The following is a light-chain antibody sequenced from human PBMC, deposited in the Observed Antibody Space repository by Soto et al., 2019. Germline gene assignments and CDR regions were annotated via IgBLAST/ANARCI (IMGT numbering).Light chain of an antibody. CDR1: QDISDW. CDR2: GAS. CDR3: QQANRFPLT. Sequence: DIQMTQSPSSVSASVGDRVTITCRASQDISDWLVWYQQKPGKAPNLLIYGASTLRSGVPSRFSGSGSGTDFTLTISRLQPEDFATYYCQQANRFPLTFGGGTKVDMK. V-gene: IGKV1D-12*01. J-gene: IGKJ4*01.